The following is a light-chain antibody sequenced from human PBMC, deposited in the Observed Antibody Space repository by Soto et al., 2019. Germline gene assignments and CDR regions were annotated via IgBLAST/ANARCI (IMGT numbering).Light chain of an antibody. CDR3: QQRRNFFT. CDR1: QSVGSS. J-gene: IGKJ3*01. CDR2: DAS. V-gene: IGKV3-11*01. Sequence: EIVLTQSPATLSLSPGERATLSCRASQSVGSSLGWYQQRPGQAPRLLIYDASNRATGIPARFSGSGSGTDFTLTISSLEPEDFAVYYCQQRRNFFTFGPGTKVDIK.